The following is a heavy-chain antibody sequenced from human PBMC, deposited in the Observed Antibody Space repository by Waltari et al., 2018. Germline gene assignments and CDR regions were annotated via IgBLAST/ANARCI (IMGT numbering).Heavy chain of an antibody. CDR2: IIPIFGTA. Sequence: QVQLVQSGAEVKKPGSSVKVSCKASGGTFSSYAISWVRQAPGQGLEWMGGIIPIFGTANYAQKFQGRVTITTDESTSTAYMELSSLRSEDTAVYYCARDTRGGFGVLDNRFDPWGQGTLVTVSS. CDR1: GGTFSSYA. J-gene: IGHJ5*02. D-gene: IGHD3-10*01. CDR3: ARDTRGGFGVLDNRFDP. V-gene: IGHV1-69*05.